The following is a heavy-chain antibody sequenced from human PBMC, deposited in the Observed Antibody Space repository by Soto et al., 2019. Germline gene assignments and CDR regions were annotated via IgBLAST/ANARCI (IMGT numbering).Heavy chain of an antibody. CDR3: VRAAGYSGNDYVYYYGMDV. CDR1: GFTFSSYG. Sequence: QVQLVESGGGVVQPGRSLRLSCAASGFTFSSYGMHWVRQAPGKGLEWVALVWYDGGNKYYADSVKGRFTISRDNSKNTLYLQMNSLRDEDTALDYCVRAAGYSGNDYVYYYGMDVWGQGTTVTVSS. D-gene: IGHD5-12*01. V-gene: IGHV3-33*01. CDR2: VWYDGGNK. J-gene: IGHJ6*02.